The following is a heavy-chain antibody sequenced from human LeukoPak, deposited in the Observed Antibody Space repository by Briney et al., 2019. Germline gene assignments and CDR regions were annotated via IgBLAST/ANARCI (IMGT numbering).Heavy chain of an antibody. CDR1: GFTFSSYW. Sequence: GGFLRLSCAASGFTFSSYWMSWVRQTPGKGLEWVANIKQDGSEKYYVDSVKGRFTISRDNAKNSLSLQMNSLRAEDTAVYYCAIDSWELRGYWGQGTLVTVSS. CDR2: IKQDGSEK. D-gene: IGHD1-26*01. V-gene: IGHV3-7*03. CDR3: AIDSWELRGY. J-gene: IGHJ4*02.